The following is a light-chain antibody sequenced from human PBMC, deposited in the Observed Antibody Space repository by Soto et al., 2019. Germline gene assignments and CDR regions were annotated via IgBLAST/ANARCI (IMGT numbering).Light chain of an antibody. J-gene: IGLJ1*01. CDR3: SSSTTSSTRV. Sequence: QSVLTQPASVSGSPGQSITISCTGSSSDVGGYNHVSWYQQHPGKAPKLMIYDVSNRPSGVSNHFSGSKSGNTASLTISGLQAEDEADYYCSSSTTSSTRVFGTGTKVTVL. CDR2: DVS. V-gene: IGLV2-14*03. CDR1: SSDVGGYNH.